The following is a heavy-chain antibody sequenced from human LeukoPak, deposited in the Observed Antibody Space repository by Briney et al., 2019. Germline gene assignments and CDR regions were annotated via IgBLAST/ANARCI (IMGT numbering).Heavy chain of an antibody. CDR1: GGSISGYY. Sequence: SETLSLTCTVSGGSISGYYWSWIRQPPGKGLEWIGYIYYSGSTNYNPSLKSRVTISVDTSKNQFSLKLSSVTAADTAVYYCARAYCSSTSCPFDYWGQGTLVTVSS. D-gene: IGHD2-2*01. J-gene: IGHJ4*02. CDR2: IYYSGST. V-gene: IGHV4-59*01. CDR3: ARAYCSSTSCPFDY.